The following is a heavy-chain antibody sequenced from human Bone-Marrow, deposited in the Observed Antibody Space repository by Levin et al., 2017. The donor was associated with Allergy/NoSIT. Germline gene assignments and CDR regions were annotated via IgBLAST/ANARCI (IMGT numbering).Heavy chain of an antibody. CDR1: GFTFSSYG. V-gene: IGHV3-30*18. D-gene: IGHD6-19*01. CDR3: AKSNAVAAPFDY. Sequence: LSLPCAASGFTFSSYGMHWVRQAPGKGLEWVAVISYDGSSKYYAESVKGRFTISRDNSKNTLYLQMNSLRAEDTAVYYCAKSNAVAAPFDYWGQGTLVTVSS. CDR2: ISYDGSSK. J-gene: IGHJ4*02.